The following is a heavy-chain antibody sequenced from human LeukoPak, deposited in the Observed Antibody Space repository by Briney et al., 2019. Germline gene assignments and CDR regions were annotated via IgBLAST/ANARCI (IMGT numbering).Heavy chain of an antibody. V-gene: IGHV1-69*13. CDR2: IIPIFGTA. J-gene: IGHJ6*03. Sequence: SVKVSCKASGGTFSSYAISWVRQAPGQGLEWMGGIIPIFGTANYAQKFQGRVTITADESTSTAYMELSSLRSEDTAVYYCARGNWVGGYYYYTDVWGKGTTVTVSS. CDR3: ARGNWVGGYYYYTDV. CDR1: GGTFSSYA. D-gene: IGHD3-10*01.